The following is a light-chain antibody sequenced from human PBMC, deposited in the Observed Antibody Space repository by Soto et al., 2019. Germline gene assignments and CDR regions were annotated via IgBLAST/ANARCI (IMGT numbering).Light chain of an antibody. CDR3: QQYGGFSRT. CDR2: DAS. Sequence: DIQRTQSPSTLSASVGDRVTITCRASQSISSSLAWYHQKPGTAPKLLIYDASSLERGVPSRFSGSGSGTEFTLTISSLQPDDFATYYCQQYGGFSRTFGQGTKVDIK. CDR1: QSISSS. V-gene: IGKV1-5*01. J-gene: IGKJ1*01.